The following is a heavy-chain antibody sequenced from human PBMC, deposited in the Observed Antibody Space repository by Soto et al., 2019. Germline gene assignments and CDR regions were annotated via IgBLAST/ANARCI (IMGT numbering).Heavy chain of an antibody. CDR1: GGTFSSYA. Sequence: QVQLVQSGAEVKKPGSSVKVSCKASGGTFSSYAISWVRQAPGQGLEWMGGIIPIFGTANYAQKFQGRVTITADESASTAYMELSSLRSEDTAVYYCASYCLTVAGNDPFDYWGQGTLVTVSS. V-gene: IGHV1-69*01. D-gene: IGHD6-19*01. J-gene: IGHJ4*02. CDR2: IIPIFGTA. CDR3: ASYCLTVAGNDPFDY.